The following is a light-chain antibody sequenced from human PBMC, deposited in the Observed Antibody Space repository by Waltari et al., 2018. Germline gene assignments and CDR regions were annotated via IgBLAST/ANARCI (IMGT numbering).Light chain of an antibody. CDR1: QAIRND. Sequence: AIQATPSPSSLSPSVGDRVTLPCRASQAIRNDLGSYQQKPGMAPKLLIYAASRLEGGVPSRFSGSGSGTDFTLTISNLQPEDFASYYCMQDYSYPRTFGQGTKVEIK. CDR2: AAS. CDR3: MQDYSYPRT. J-gene: IGKJ1*01. V-gene: IGKV1-6*01.